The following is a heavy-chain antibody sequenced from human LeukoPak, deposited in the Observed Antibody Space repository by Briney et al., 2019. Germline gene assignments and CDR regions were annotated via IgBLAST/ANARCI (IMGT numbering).Heavy chain of an antibody. D-gene: IGHD1-26*01. Sequence: GASLRLSCAASGSTISCYAMSWVRQAPGKALEWVPAISGSGGSTYYADSVKGRFTISRDNSKNTLYLQMNSLRAEDTAVYYCAKDSPYGGSLIGGPIDYWGQGTLVTVSS. CDR2: ISGSGGST. V-gene: IGHV3-23*01. J-gene: IGHJ4*02. CDR1: GSTISCYA. CDR3: AKDSPYGGSLIGGPIDY.